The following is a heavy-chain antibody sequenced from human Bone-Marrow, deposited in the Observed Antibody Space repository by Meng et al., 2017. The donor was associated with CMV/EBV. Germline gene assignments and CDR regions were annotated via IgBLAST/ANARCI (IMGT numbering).Heavy chain of an antibody. CDR3: ARDPLKPAAIVDYYYYGMDV. V-gene: IGHV1-46*01. CDR1: GGTFSSYA. CDR2: INPSGGST. J-gene: IGHJ6*02. Sequence: ASVKVSCKASGGTFSSYAISWVRQAPGQGLEWMGIINPSGGSTSYAQKFQGRVTMTRDTSTSTVYMELSSLRSEDTAVYYCARDPLKPAAIVDYYYYGMDVWGQGTTVTVSS. D-gene: IGHD2-2*02.